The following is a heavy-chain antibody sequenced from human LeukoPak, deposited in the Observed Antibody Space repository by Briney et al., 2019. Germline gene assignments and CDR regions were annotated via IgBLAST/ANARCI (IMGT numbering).Heavy chain of an antibody. CDR2: INPSGGST. J-gene: IGHJ5*02. V-gene: IGHV1-46*01. CDR1: GYTFTSYY. D-gene: IGHD6-13*01. Sequence: ASVKVSCKASGYTFTSYYMHWVRQAPGQGLEWMGIINPSGGSTSYAQKFQGRVTMTRDTSTSTVYMELSSLRSEDTAVYYCARVNNIAAAWRGFDPWGQGTLVTVSS. CDR3: ARVNNIAAAWRGFDP.